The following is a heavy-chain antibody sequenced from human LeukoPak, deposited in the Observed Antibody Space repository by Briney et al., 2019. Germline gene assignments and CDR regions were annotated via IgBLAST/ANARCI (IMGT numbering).Heavy chain of an antibody. CDR3: ARDSEWAYLLQYYFDY. D-gene: IGHD1-26*01. V-gene: IGHV3-33*01. Sequence: GGSLRLSCAASGFTFSNYGMHWVRQAPGKGLEWVAVIWYDGSDKFYADSVKGRFTISRDNSKNTLYLQMNSLRAEDTAVYYCARDSEWAYLLQYYFDYWGQGTLVTVSS. CDR1: GFTFSNYG. CDR2: IWYDGSDK. J-gene: IGHJ4*02.